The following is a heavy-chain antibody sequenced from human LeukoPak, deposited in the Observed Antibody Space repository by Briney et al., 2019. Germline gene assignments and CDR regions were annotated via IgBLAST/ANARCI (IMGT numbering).Heavy chain of an antibody. Sequence: GGSLRLSCAASGFTFSSYGMHWVRQAPGKGLEWVAVIWYDGSNKYYADSVKGRFTISRDNSKNTLYLQMNSLRAEDTAVYYCARDEYCGGDCKGPDYWGQGTLVTVSS. D-gene: IGHD2-21*02. J-gene: IGHJ4*02. CDR3: ARDEYCGGDCKGPDY. CDR1: GFTFSSYG. V-gene: IGHV3-33*01. CDR2: IWYDGSNK.